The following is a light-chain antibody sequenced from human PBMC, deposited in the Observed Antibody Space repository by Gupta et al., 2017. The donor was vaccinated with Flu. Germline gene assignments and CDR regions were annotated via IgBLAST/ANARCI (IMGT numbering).Light chain of an antibody. CDR1: SSNIGAGYD. CDR2: GNS. J-gene: IGLJ3*02. CDR3: QSYYSSLSGWV. Sequence: QSVLTQPPSVSGAPGQRVTIPCTGSSSNIGAGYDVHWYQQLPGTAPKLLIYGNSNRPSGVPDRFSGSKSDTSASLAITGLQAADEADYYCQSYYSSLSGWVFGGGTKLTVL. V-gene: IGLV1-40*01.